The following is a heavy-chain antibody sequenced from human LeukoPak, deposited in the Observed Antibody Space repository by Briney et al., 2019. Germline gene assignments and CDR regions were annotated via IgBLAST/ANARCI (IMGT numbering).Heavy chain of an antibody. CDR3: ASLGAVVARDDAFDI. J-gene: IGHJ3*02. D-gene: IGHD2-15*01. CDR2: ISTDGDTM. V-gene: IGHV3-48*01. Sequence: GGSLRLSCAASGFTFSTYTMNWVRQAPGKGLEWISYISTDGDTMYYADSVKGRFTISRDNSKNTLYLQMNSLRAEDTAVYYCASLGAVVARDDAFDIWGQGTMVTVSS. CDR1: GFTFSTYT.